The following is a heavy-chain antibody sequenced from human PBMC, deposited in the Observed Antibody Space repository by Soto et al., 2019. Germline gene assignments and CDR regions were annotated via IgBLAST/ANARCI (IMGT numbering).Heavy chain of an antibody. V-gene: IGHV3-30*03. CDR1: GFTFSHYG. CDR2: ISYDGSNK. CDR3: ARYSGKYQGPIDY. J-gene: IGHJ4*02. Sequence: QVQLVESGGGVVQPGRSLRLSCAASGFTFSHYGIHWVRQAPGKGLEWLAVISYDGSNKHYADSVKGRFTASRDNSKNTLYLQMNSLRAEDTAVYFWARYSGKYQGPIDYWGQGTLVTVSS. D-gene: IGHD1-26*01.